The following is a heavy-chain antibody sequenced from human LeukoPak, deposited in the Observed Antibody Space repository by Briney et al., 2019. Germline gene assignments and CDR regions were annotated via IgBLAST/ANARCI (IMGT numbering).Heavy chain of an antibody. CDR1: GFTFSSYG. J-gene: IGHJ4*02. Sequence: GGSLRLSCAASGFTFSSYGMHWVRQAPGKGLEWVAVIWYDGSNKYYADSMKGRFTISRDNSKNTLYLQMYSLRAEDTAVYYCARDIPYYGDYVGYFDYWGQGTLVTVSS. CDR3: ARDIPYYGDYVGYFDY. D-gene: IGHD4-17*01. V-gene: IGHV3-33*01. CDR2: IWYDGSNK.